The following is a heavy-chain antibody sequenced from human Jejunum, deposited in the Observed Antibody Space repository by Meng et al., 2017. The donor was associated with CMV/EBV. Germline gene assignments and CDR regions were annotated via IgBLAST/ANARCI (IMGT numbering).Heavy chain of an antibody. V-gene: IGHV1-18*01. D-gene: IGHD1-26*01. CDR2: ISAYNGNT. CDR1: GYTFTNYG. CDR3: ARVEVGITSGDY. J-gene: IGHJ4*02. Sequence: QGQLVERGGGVKQPGASLKVCCKASGYTFTNYGITWVRQAPGQGLEWMGWISAYNGNTNYAQTLQGRLTMTTDTSTSTAYMELRSLRSDDTAVYYCARVEVGITSGDYWGQGTLVTVSS.